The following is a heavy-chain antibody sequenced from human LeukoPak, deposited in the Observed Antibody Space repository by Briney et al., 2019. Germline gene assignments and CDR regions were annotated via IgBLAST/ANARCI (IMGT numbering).Heavy chain of an antibody. CDR2: INPNSGGT. CDR3: ARESDCSGGSCSARPVDY. V-gene: IGHV1-2*02. Sequence: ASVTVSCTASGYTFTGYYMHWVRPAPGQGLEWMGWINPNSGGTNYAQKFQGRVTMTRDTSISTAYMELSRLRSDDTAVYYCARESDCSGGSCSARPVDYWGQGTLVTVSS. CDR1: GYTFTGYY. J-gene: IGHJ4*02. D-gene: IGHD2-15*01.